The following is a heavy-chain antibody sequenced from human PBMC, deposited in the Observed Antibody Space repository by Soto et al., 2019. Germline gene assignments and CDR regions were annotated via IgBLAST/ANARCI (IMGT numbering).Heavy chain of an antibody. D-gene: IGHD6-6*01. CDR3: ARAASWSSSSGDWFDP. J-gene: IGHJ5*02. CDR1: GYTFSGYY. CDR2: INPNSGGT. Sequence: ASVKVSCKASGYTFSGYYMHWVRQAPGQGLEWMGWINPNSGGTNYAQKFQGRVTMTRDTSISTAYMELSRLRSDDTAVYYCARAASWSSSSGDWFDPWGQGTLVTVSS. V-gene: IGHV1-2*02.